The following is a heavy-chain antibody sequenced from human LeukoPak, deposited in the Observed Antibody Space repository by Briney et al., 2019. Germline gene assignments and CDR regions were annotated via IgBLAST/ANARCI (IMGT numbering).Heavy chain of an antibody. CDR2: ISGSGGST. V-gene: IGHV3-23*01. D-gene: IGHD3-3*01. CDR3: AKDGGKRSGPMPFDY. CDR1: GFTFSSYA. Sequence: SGGSLRLSCAASGFTFSSYAMSWVRQAPGKGLEWVSAISGSGGSTYYADSVKGRFTISRDNSKNTLYLQMNSLRAEDTAVYYCAKDGGKRSGPMPFDYWGQGTLVTVSS. J-gene: IGHJ4*02.